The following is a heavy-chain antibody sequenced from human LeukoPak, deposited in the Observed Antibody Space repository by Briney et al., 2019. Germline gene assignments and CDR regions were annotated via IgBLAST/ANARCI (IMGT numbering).Heavy chain of an antibody. D-gene: IGHD5-18*01. CDR1: GFVFSTYA. CDR2: ISGSGAST. V-gene: IGHV3-23*01. J-gene: IGHJ4*02. CDR3: VKDRYSSAYYFEN. Sequence: GGSLRLSCAASGFVFSTYAMSWVRQAPGRGLEWVSGISGSGASTYSANSVKGRFTISRDNSKNTLDLQMNSLRAEDTAIYYCVKDRYSSAYYFENWGLGTLVTVSS.